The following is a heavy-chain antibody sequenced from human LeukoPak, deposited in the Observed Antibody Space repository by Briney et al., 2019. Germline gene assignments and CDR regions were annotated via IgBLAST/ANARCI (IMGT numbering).Heavy chain of an antibody. D-gene: IGHD3-22*01. J-gene: IGHJ4*02. CDR2: IYYSGST. V-gene: IGHV4-59*01. CDR1: VGCLSSYY. CDR3: ARESYYYESSGYYPYYFDY. Sequence: LQTLSLTCTVSVGCLSSYYWSWIRQPPGKGLEGIGCIYYSGSTNYTQSLKSRVTISVDTSENHFSLKLSSVTAADTAVYYCARESYYYESSGYYPYYFDYWGQGILVTVAP.